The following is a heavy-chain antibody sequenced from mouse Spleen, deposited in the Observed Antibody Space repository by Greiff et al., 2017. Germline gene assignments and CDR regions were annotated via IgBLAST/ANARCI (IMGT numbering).Heavy chain of an antibody. CDR1: GYTFTSYW. V-gene: IGHV1-4*01. Sequence: VQLVESGAELVKPGASVKMSCTASGYTFTSYWMHWVKQRPGQGLEWIGYINPSSGYTEYKQKFKDQATLTADKSSSTAYMQLSSLTSEDSAVYYCARTDYGDYYFDYWGQGTTLTVSS. CDR3: ARTDYGDYYFDY. CDR2: INPSSGYT. D-gene: IGHD2-13*01. J-gene: IGHJ2*01.